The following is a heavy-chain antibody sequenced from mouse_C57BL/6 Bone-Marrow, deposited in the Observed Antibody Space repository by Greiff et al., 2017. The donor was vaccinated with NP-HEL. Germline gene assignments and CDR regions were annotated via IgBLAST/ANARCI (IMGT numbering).Heavy chain of an antibody. CDR1: GFSLTSYG. V-gene: IGHV2-2*01. D-gene: IGHD1-1*01. Sequence: QVQLQQSGPGLVQPSQSLSITCTVSGFSLTSYGVHWVRQSPGKGLEWLGVIWSGGSTDYNAAFISRLSISKDNSKSQVFFKMNSLQADDTAIYYWARDTTVVADYAMDYWGQGTSVTVSS. CDR2: IWSGGST. J-gene: IGHJ4*01. CDR3: ARDTTVVADYAMDY.